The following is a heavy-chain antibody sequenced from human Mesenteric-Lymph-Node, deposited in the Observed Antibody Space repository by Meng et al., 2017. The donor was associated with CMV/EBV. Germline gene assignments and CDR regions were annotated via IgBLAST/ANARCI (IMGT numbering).Heavy chain of an antibody. CDR2: IYYTGST. CDR1: GGSISSSRHH. CDR3: ARDSAPAAPLWIFGVVLNWFDP. Sequence: GSLRLSCTVSGGSISSSRHHWGWIRQPPGKGLEWIGSIYYTGSTYYTPSLKSRVTISVDTSKNQFSLKLSSVTAADTAVYYCARDSAPAAPLWIFGVVLNWFDPWGQGTLVTVSS. V-gene: IGHV4-39*07. D-gene: IGHD3-3*01. J-gene: IGHJ5*02.